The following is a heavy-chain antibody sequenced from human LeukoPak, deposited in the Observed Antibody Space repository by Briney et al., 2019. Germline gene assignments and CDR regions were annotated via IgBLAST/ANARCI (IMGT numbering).Heavy chain of an antibody. D-gene: IGHD1-26*01. CDR3: ARSLLPKEAFDI. V-gene: IGHV1-18*01. CDR2: ISAYKGNT. Sequence: ASVKVSCKASGYTFTGYGISWVRQAPGQGLEWMGWISAYKGNTSYAQKLQGRVTMTTDTSTSTAYMELRSLRSDDTAVYYCARSLLPKEAFDIWGQGAMVTVSS. CDR1: GYTFTGYG. J-gene: IGHJ3*02.